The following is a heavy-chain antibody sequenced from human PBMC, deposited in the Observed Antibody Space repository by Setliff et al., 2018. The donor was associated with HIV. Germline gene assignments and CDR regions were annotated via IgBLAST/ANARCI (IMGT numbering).Heavy chain of an antibody. CDR3: ARGGRWLQFYYFDY. V-gene: IGHV3-30*01. J-gene: IGHJ4*02. CDR2: ISYDGSNK. Sequence: PGGSLRLSCAASGFTFTSYSMHWVRQAPGKGLEWVAVISYDGSNKYYADPVKGRFTISRDNSKNTLYLQMNSLRLEDTAVYYCARGGRWLQFYYFDYWGQGTLVTVSS. CDR1: GFTFTSYS. D-gene: IGHD5-12*01.